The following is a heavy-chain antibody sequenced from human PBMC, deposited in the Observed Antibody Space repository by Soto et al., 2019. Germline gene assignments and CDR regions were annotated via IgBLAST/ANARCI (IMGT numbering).Heavy chain of an antibody. J-gene: IGHJ4*02. CDR2: INPSGGST. CDR3: ARASPNDFWSGYYYYSDD. Sequence: ASVKVSCKASGYTFTSYYMHWVRQAPGQGLEWMGIINPSGGSTSYAQKFQGRVTMTRDTSTSTVYMELSSLRSEDTAVYYCARASPNDFWSGYYYYSDDWGQGTRVTVSS. D-gene: IGHD3-3*01. CDR1: GYTFTSYY. V-gene: IGHV1-46*01.